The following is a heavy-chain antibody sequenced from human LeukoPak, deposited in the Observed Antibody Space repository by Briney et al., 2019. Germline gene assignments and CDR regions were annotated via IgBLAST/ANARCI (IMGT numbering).Heavy chain of an antibody. Sequence: PGGSLRLSCAASGFTFSSYSMNWVRQAPGKGLEWVSYISSSSSTIYYADSVKGRFTISRDNAKNSLYLQMNSLRAEDTAVYYCARWRYDFWSGYYTLDYWGQGTLVTVSS. V-gene: IGHV3-48*04. CDR3: ARWRYDFWSGYYTLDY. CDR1: GFTFSSYS. CDR2: ISSSSSTI. D-gene: IGHD3-3*01. J-gene: IGHJ4*02.